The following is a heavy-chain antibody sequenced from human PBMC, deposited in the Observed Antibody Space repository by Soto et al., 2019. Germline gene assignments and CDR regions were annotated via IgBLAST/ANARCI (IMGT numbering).Heavy chain of an antibody. Sequence: EVQLVDSGGGLVQPGGSLRLSCAASGFIFSNYVMSWVRQAPEKGLEWVSSISDSGGTSYYADSVKGRFTISRDNSKNTLYLQMNSLRAEDTAIYYCAKRPRVLLTFDYWGQGTLVTVSS. V-gene: IGHV3-23*04. CDR1: GFIFSNYV. J-gene: IGHJ4*02. CDR3: AKRPRVLLTFDY. D-gene: IGHD2-15*01. CDR2: ISDSGGTS.